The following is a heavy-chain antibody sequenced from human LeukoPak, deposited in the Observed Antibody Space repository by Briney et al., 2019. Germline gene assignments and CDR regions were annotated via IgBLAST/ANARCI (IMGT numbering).Heavy chain of an antibody. CDR1: GFTCSSNS. V-gene: IGHV3-21*01. J-gene: IGHJ5*02. CDR2: ISSSRSYI. CDR3: ARDVVMQQLDNWFAP. D-gene: IGHD6-13*01. Sequence: GGYLRRSGAGSGFTCSSNSMNWVRQATGKGLDSVSSISSSRSYIYYADSVKGRFTIARDNAKNSLYLQMNSLRAEDTAVYYCARDVVMQQLDNWFAPWGQGTLVTVPT.